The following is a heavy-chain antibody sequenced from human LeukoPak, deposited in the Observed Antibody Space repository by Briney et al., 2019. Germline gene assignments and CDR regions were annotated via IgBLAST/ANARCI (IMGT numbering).Heavy chain of an antibody. Sequence: GGSLRLSCAASGFTFSSYWMSWVRQAPGKGLEWVANIKQDGSEKYYVDSVKGRFTISRDNAKNSLYLQMNSLRAEDTAVYYCARKGLRYFDRYFDYWGQGTLVTVSS. CDR2: IKQDGSEK. CDR1: GFTFSSYW. J-gene: IGHJ4*02. D-gene: IGHD3-9*01. V-gene: IGHV3-7*01. CDR3: ARKGLRYFDRYFDY.